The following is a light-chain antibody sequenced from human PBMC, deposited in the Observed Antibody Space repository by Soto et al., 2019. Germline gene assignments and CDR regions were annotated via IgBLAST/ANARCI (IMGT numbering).Light chain of an antibody. Sequence: QSVLTQPPSVSGAPGQRVTISCTGSSSNIGAGYDVHWYQQLPGTAPKLLIYGNSNRPSGGPDRFSGSKSGTSASLAITGLQPEDEADYYSQSYDSSLSGSGVFGTGTKVTVL. V-gene: IGLV1-40*01. CDR1: SSNIGAGYD. CDR2: GNS. CDR3: QSYDSSLSGSGV. J-gene: IGLJ1*01.